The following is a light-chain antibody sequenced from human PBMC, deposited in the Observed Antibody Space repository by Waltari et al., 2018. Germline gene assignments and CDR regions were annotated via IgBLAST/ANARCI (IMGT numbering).Light chain of an antibody. CDR1: QSVSSN. Sequence: EIVMTQSPATLSVSPGERATLSCRASQSVSSNLAWYQQKPGQAPRLLIDGASTRATVIPARFSGSGSGTEFTLTISSLQSEDFAVYYCQQYNNWPPFTFGPGTKVDIK. J-gene: IGKJ3*01. CDR2: GAS. V-gene: IGKV3-15*01. CDR3: QQYNNWPPFT.